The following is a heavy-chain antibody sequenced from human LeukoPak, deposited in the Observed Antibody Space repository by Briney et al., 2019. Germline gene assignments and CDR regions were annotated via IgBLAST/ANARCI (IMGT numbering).Heavy chain of an antibody. J-gene: IGHJ6*03. Sequence: GGSLRLSCAASGFTFSSYAMSWVRQAPGKGLEWVSAISGSGGSTYYADSVKGRFTISRGNSKNTLYLQMNSLRAEDTAVYYCAKDPPTYDGNYYYYMDVWGKGTTVTVSS. V-gene: IGHV3-23*01. CDR2: ISGSGGST. D-gene: IGHD3-3*01. CDR3: AKDPPTYDGNYYYYMDV. CDR1: GFTFSSYA.